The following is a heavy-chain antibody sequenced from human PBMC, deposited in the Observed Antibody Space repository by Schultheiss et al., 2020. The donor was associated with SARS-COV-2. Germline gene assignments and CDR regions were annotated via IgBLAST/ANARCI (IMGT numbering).Heavy chain of an antibody. CDR3: ARDRFLVDYGDHYYYYGMDV. V-gene: IGHV4-59*12. Sequence: SETLSLTCTVSGGSISSYYWSWIRQPPGKGLEWIGYIYYSGSTNYNPSLKSRVTISVDKSKNQFSLKLSSVTAADTAVYYCARDRFLVDYGDHYYYYGMDVWGQGTTVTVSS. CDR2: IYYSGST. D-gene: IGHD4-17*01. J-gene: IGHJ6*02. CDR1: GGSISSYY.